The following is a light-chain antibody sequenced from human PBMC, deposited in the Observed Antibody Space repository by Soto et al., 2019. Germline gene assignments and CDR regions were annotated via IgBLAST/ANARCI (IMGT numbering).Light chain of an antibody. CDR1: QSVSSSY. Sequence: EFVLTQSPGTLSLSPGERATLACRASQSVSSSYLAWYQQKPGQAPRLLIYGASSRATGIPDRFSGSGSGTDFTLTISRLEPEDFAVYYCQQYGSSTGWTFGQGTKVDIK. CDR3: QQYGSSTGWT. CDR2: GAS. J-gene: IGKJ1*01. V-gene: IGKV3-20*01.